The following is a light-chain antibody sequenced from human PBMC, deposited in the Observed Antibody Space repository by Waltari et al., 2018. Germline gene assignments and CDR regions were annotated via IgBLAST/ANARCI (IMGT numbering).Light chain of an antibody. Sequence: QSALTQPRSVSGSPGQSVTISCTGTSSNVGGYNYVSWYQQHPGKAPKLMIYDITPRRSGVPDRFSGSRSGNTASLTISGLQADDEADYYCCSYAGSFTLLFGGGTRVTVL. CDR2: DIT. J-gene: IGLJ2*01. V-gene: IGLV2-11*01. CDR1: SSNVGGYNY. CDR3: CSYAGSFTLL.